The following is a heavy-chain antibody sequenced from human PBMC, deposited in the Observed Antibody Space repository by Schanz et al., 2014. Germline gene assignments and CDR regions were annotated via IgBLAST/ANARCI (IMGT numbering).Heavy chain of an antibody. V-gene: IGHV7-4-1*02. Sequence: QVQLVQSGSELKKKKKNVNISCKASRYTFTTYALNWVRQAPGQGLEWMGWINSNTGNPTYAPAFTGRFVFSLDTSVSTAYLQIIGLQAEDSAVFYCARGRGGNTGYEAADYWGQGTRVTVSS. CDR3: ARGRGGNTGYEAADY. CDR1: RYTFTTYA. CDR2: INSNTGNP. J-gene: IGHJ4*02. D-gene: IGHD5-12*01.